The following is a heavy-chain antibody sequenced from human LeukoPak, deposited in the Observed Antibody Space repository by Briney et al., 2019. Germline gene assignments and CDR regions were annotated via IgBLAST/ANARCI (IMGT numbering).Heavy chain of an antibody. CDR1: GDSIRSYY. V-gene: IGHV4-59*01. J-gene: IGHJ5*02. CDR2: IYFSGST. D-gene: IGHD2/OR15-2a*01. Sequence: SETLSLTCTVSGDSIRSYYWSWVRQPPGKGLEWIGYIYFSGSTNYSPSLKSRVTISLDTSKNQFSLDLSSVTAADTAMYYCARTTTEYYNYFDPWGQGTLVTVSS. CDR3: ARTTTEYYNYFDP.